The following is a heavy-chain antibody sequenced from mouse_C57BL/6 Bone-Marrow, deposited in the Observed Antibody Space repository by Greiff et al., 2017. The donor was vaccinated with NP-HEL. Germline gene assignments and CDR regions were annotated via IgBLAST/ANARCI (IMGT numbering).Heavy chain of an antibody. CDR3: ARRDY. CDR2: IDPSDSAT. J-gene: IGHJ2*01. Sequence: QVQLQQPGAELVRPGSSVKLSCKASGYTFTSYWMHWVKQRPIQGLEWIGNIDPSDSATHYNQKFKDKATLTVDKSSSTAYMQLSSLTSEDSAVYYCARRDYWGQGTTLTVSS. V-gene: IGHV1-52*01. CDR1: GYTFTSYW.